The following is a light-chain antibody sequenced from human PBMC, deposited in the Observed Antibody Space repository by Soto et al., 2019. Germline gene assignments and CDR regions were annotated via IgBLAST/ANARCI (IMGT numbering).Light chain of an antibody. CDR1: YSNIGSNT. V-gene: IGLV1-44*01. CDR3: ATWDDTLRGWV. J-gene: IGLJ3*02. CDR2: SNN. Sequence: HSVLTQPPSASGTPGQGVVISCSGTYSNIGSNTVKWYRQVPGSAPKFLIYSNNERPSGVPDRFSGSKSGTSASLAISGLQSEDGADYYCATWDDTLRGWVFGGGTKLTVL.